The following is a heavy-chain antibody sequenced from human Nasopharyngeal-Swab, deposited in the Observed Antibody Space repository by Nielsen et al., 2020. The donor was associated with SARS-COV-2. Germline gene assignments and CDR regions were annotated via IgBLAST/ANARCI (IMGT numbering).Heavy chain of an antibody. D-gene: IGHD2-21*01. J-gene: IGHJ6*03. Sequence: SETLSLTCAVYGGSFSGYYWSWIRQPPGKGLEWIGEVNHSGSTHYNPSLKGRVTISVDTSNNQFSLKLSSVTAADTALYYCARAGDLIAYYSYYMDVWGNGTTVTVSS. CDR2: VNHSGST. CDR3: ARAGDLIAYYSYYMDV. V-gene: IGHV4-34*01. CDR1: GGSFSGYY.